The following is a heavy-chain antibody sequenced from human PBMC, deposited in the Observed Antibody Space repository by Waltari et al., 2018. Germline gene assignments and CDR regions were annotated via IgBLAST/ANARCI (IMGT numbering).Heavy chain of an antibody. CDR2: ISYDGSNK. Sequence: QVQLVESGGGVVQPGRSLRLSCAASGFTFSSYAMHWVRQAPGKGLEGVAVISYDGSNKYYADSVKGRFTISRDNSKNTLYLQMNSLRAEDTAVYYCASPPRGGADFDYWGQGTLVTVSS. CDR1: GFTFSSYA. J-gene: IGHJ4*02. V-gene: IGHV3-30-3*01. CDR3: ASPPRGGADFDY. D-gene: IGHD2-21*01.